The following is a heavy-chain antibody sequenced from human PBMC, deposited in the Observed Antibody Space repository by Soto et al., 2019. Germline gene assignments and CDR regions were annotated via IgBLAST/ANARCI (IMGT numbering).Heavy chain of an antibody. D-gene: IGHD3-3*01. CDR1: GYSFTIYW. CDR3: ARIKFLEDYYYYYGMDV. V-gene: IGHV5-10-1*01. Sequence: GESLKISCNGSGYSFTIYWISWVRQMPGKGLEWMGRIDPSDSYTNYSPSFQGHVTISADKSISTAYLQWSSLKASDTAMYYCARIKFLEDYYYYYGMDVWGQGTTVTVSS. CDR2: IDPSDSYT. J-gene: IGHJ6*02.